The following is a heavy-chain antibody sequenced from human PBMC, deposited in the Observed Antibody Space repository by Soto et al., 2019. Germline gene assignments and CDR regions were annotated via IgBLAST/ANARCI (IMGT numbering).Heavy chain of an antibody. CDR1: GGSFSGYY. V-gene: IGHV4-34*01. Sequence: TSETLSLTCAVYGGSFSGYYWSWIRQPPGKGLEWIGEINHSGSTNYNPSLKSRVTISVDTSKNQFSLKLSSVTAADTAVYYCARILWFGEFTKELGTYYFDYWGQGTLVTSPQ. J-gene: IGHJ4*02. CDR3: ARILWFGEFTKELGTYYFDY. D-gene: IGHD3-10*01. CDR2: INHSGST.